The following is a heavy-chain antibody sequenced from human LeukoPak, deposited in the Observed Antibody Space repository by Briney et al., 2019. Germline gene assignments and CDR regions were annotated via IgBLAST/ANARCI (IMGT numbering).Heavy chain of an antibody. V-gene: IGHV3-23*01. CDR2: IDGGGDAT. Sequence: GGSLRLSCAASGFTFNNYAMGWVRQPPGKGLEWLPAIDGGGDATKYADSVKGRFTISRDNSKNTLYLQMNSLSAEDTAVYYCAKDLGDRNWYFDYWGQGTLVTVSS. CDR3: AKDLGDRNWYFDY. D-gene: IGHD1-1*01. CDR1: GFTFNNYA. J-gene: IGHJ4*02.